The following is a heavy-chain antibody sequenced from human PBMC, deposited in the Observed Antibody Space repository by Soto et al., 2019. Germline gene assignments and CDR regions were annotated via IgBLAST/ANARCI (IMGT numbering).Heavy chain of an antibody. D-gene: IGHD3-22*01. V-gene: IGHV3-11*06. CDR3: ARDRSYYDSSGYDY. J-gene: IGHJ4*02. Sequence: GGSLRLSCEGSGFTFSDYYISWIRQAPGKGLEWISYSSNSGTFSRYADSVKGRFSISRDNSKNTLYLQMNSLRAEDTAVYYCARDRSYYDSSGYDYWGQGTLVTSPQ. CDR1: GFTFSDYY. CDR2: SSNSGTFS.